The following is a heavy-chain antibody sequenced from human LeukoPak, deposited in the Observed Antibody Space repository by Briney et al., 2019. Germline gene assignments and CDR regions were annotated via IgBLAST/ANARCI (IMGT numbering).Heavy chain of an antibody. J-gene: IGHJ4*02. CDR1: GYTFTGYY. CDR3: ARVLLCSSTSCYSGFDY. Sequence: ASVKVSCKASGYTFTGYYMHWVRQAPGQGLEWMGWINPNSGGTNYAQKCQGRVTMTRDTSISTAYMELSRLRSDDTAVYYCARVLLCSSTSCYSGFDYWGQGTLVSVSS. CDR2: INPNSGGT. D-gene: IGHD2-2*01. V-gene: IGHV1-2*02.